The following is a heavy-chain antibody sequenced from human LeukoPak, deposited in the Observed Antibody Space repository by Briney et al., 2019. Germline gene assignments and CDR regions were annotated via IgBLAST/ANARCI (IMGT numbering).Heavy chain of an antibody. CDR2: IYYSGST. J-gene: IGHJ4*02. V-gene: IGHV4-59*01. Sequence: SETLSLTCTVSGGSISSYYWSWIRQPPGQGLVWSGYIYYSGSTNYNPSLKSRVTISVVTSKNQFSLKLSSVTAADTAVYYCARDVGYGYSFFDYCGRGTLVTVSS. CDR3: ARDVGYGYSFFDY. CDR1: GGSISSYY. D-gene: IGHD2-21*01.